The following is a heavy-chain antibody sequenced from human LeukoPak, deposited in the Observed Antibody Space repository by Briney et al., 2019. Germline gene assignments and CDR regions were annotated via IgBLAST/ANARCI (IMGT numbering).Heavy chain of an antibody. CDR1: GFTFNSYD. Sequence: PGGSPRLSCAASGFTFNSYDMSLVRQAPGKGLEWVSAISGSGGTYYAESVKGRFTVSRDNSNNTLYLQMDGMRAEDTAVYYCAKDYSAYNYLADFDYWGQGTLVTVSS. CDR2: ISGSGGT. V-gene: IGHV3-23*01. CDR3: AKDYSAYNYLADFDY. J-gene: IGHJ4*02. D-gene: IGHD5-24*01.